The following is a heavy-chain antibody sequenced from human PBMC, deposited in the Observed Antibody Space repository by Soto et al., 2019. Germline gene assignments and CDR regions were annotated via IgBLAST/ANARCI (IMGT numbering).Heavy chain of an antibody. Sequence: PGGSLRLSCAASGFTFSSYGMHWVRQAPGKELEWVAVIWYDGSNKYYADSVKGRLTISRDNSKNTLYLQMNSLRAEDTAVYYCARDGEYYDFWSGSHPQYYYYYYMDVWGKGTTVTV. D-gene: IGHD3-3*01. CDR3: ARDGEYYDFWSGSHPQYYYYYYMDV. J-gene: IGHJ6*03. V-gene: IGHV3-33*01. CDR2: IWYDGSNK. CDR1: GFTFSSYG.